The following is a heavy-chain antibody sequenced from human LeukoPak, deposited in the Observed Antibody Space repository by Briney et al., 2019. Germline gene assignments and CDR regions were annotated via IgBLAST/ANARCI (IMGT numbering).Heavy chain of an antibody. CDR2: ISYDGSNK. D-gene: IGHD5-12*01. J-gene: IGHJ6*04. CDR3: ARDQGGYDPVYYYGMDV. Sequence: GGSLRLSCAAPGFTFSSYATHWVRQAPGKGLEWVAVISYDGSNKYYADSVKGRFTISRDNSKNTLYLQMNSLRAEDTAVYYCARDQGGYDPVYYYGMDVWGKGTTVTVYS. CDR1: GFTFSSYA. V-gene: IGHV3-30*04.